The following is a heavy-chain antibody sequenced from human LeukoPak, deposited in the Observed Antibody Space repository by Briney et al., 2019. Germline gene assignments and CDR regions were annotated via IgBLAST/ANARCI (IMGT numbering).Heavy chain of an antibody. CDR1: GGSISSGGYY. CDR3: ARDLSQDGDYVNAFDI. Sequence: SETLSLTCTVSGGSISSGGYYWSWIRQHPGKGLEWIGYIYYSGSTYYNPSLKSRVTISVDTSKNQSSLKLSSVTAADTAVYYCARDLSQDGDYVNAFDIWGQGTMVTVSS. D-gene: IGHD4-17*01. CDR2: IYYSGST. J-gene: IGHJ3*02. V-gene: IGHV4-31*03.